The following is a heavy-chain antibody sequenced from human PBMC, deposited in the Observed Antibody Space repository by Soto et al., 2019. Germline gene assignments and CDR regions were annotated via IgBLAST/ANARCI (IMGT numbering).Heavy chain of an antibody. J-gene: IGHJ4*02. D-gene: IGHD5-12*01. CDR3: AKVATGPNFDY. V-gene: IGHV3-30*18. CDR2: ISYDGSNK. CDR1: GFTFSSYG. Sequence: GGSLRLSCAASGFTFSSYGMHWVRQAPGKGLEWVAVISYDGSNKYYADSVKGRFTISRDNSKSTLYLQMNSLRAEDTAVYYCAKVATGPNFDYWGQGTLVTVSS.